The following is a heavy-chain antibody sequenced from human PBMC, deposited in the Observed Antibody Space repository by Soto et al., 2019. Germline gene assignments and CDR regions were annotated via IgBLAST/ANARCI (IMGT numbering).Heavy chain of an antibody. CDR2: ISGSGGST. CDR1: GFTFSSYA. V-gene: IGHV3-23*01. Sequence: GGSLRLSCAASGFTFSSYAMSWVRQAPGKGLEWVSAISGSGGSTYYADSVKGRFTISRDNSKNTLYLQMNSLRAEDTAVYYCARDGEWESANYYYGMDVWGQGTTVTVSS. D-gene: IGHD1-26*01. CDR3: ARDGEWESANYYYGMDV. J-gene: IGHJ6*02.